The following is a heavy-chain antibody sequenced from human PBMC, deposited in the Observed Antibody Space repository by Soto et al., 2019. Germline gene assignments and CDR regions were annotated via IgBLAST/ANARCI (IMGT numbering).Heavy chain of an antibody. D-gene: IGHD6-19*01. CDR3: ARAVAGTSILDS. CDR1: GGTFSTST. J-gene: IGHJ4*02. Sequence: QVQLVQSGAEVKKPGSSVKISCQASGGTFSTSTISWVRQAPGQGLEWMGRTIPIVDRAIYAQNFQGRVTMTADKSTNTVYMVMFSLRSDDTAVYYCARAVAGTSILDSWGQGTLVTVSS. CDR2: TIPIVDRA. V-gene: IGHV1-69*08.